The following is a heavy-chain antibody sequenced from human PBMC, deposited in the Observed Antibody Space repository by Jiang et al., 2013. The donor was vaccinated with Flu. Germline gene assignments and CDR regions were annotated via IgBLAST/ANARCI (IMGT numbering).Heavy chain of an antibody. Sequence: SGAEVKKLGASVKVSCKTSGYIFSDYFMHWVRQAPGQGLEWMGWINPNSGGTHYAQKFQDRVTMTRDTSINTAYMELSSLRADDTAVYYCARATTQYSSLADYWGQGTLVTVSS. D-gene: IGHD1-1*01. CDR2: INPNSGGT. J-gene: IGHJ4*02. CDR3: ARATTQYSSLADY. CDR1: GYIFSDYF. V-gene: IGHV1-2*02.